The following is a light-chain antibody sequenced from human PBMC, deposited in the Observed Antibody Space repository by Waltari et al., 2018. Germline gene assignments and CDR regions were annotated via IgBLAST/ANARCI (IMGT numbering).Light chain of an antibody. CDR1: QGVSNN. CDR3: QQYNNWPPWT. J-gene: IGKJ1*01. Sequence: IVMTQSPATLSVSPGERATLSCGASQGVSNNFAWYQQKPGQAPRLLIYDTSPRATGIPARFSGSGSGTEFTLTISSLQSEDFAVYYCQQYNNWPPWTFGQGTKLEIK. V-gene: IGKV3-15*01. CDR2: DTS.